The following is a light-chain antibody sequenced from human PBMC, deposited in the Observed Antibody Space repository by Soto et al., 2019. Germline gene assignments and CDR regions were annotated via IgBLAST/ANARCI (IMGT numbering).Light chain of an antibody. V-gene: IGKV3-15*01. Sequence: EIVMTQSPATLSVSPGERATLSCRASQSVGSNVAWYQQKPGQAPRLLIYGASTRATGIPARFSGSGSGTEFTLTISGLQSEDFAIYFCQQYNNWPPDRTFGQGTKVEIK. CDR2: GAS. CDR3: QQYNNWPPDRT. J-gene: IGKJ1*01. CDR1: QSVGSN.